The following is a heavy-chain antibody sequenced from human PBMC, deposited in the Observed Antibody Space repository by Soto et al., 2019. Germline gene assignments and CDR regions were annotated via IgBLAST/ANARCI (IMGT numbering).Heavy chain of an antibody. J-gene: IGHJ6*02. D-gene: IGHD6-6*01. CDR3: ARGYSSSSGLLFGHKYYYYGMDV. CDR2: ISGSGGST. V-gene: IGHV3-23*01. CDR1: GFTFSSYA. Sequence: EVQLLESGGGLVQPGGSLRLSCAASGFTFSSYAMSWVRQAPGKGLEWVSAISGSGGSTYYADSVKGRFTISRDNSKNTLYLQMNSLRAEDTAVYYCARGYSSSSGLLFGHKYYYYGMDVWGQGTTVTVSS.